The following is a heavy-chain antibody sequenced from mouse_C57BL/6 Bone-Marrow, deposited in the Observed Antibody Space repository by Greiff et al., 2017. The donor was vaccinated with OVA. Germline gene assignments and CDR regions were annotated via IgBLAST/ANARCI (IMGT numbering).Heavy chain of an antibody. J-gene: IGHJ1*03. D-gene: IGHD2-12*01. CDR1: GFSLTSYG. CDR3: ARNFRYYTNWYFDV. V-gene: IGHV2-2*01. CDR2: IWSGGST. Sequence: VKLMESGPGLVQPSQSLSITCTVSGFSLTSYGVHWVRQSPGKGLEWLGVIWSGGSTDYNAAFISRLSISKDNSKSQVFFKMNSLQADDTAIYYCARNFRYYTNWYFDVWGTGTTVTVSS.